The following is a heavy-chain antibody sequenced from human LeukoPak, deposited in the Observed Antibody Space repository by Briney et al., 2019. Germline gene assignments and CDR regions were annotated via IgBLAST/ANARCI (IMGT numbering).Heavy chain of an antibody. J-gene: IGHJ5*02. CDR3: ARGLNYYDSSGYYHGGDWFDP. D-gene: IGHD3-22*01. V-gene: IGHV1-69*13. CDR1: GGTFSSYA. CDR2: IIPIFGTA. Sequence: SLKVSCKASGGTFSSYAISWVRQAPGQGLEWMGGIIPIFGTANYAQKFQGRVTITADESTSTAYMELSSLRSEDTAVYYCARGLNYYDSSGYYHGGDWFDPWGQGTLVTVSS.